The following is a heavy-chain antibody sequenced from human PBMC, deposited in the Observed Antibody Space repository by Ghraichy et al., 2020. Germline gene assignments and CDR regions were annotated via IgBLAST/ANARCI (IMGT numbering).Heavy chain of an antibody. CDR2: INPTGSDV. CDR3: ARGGPVVGGTAGGRFDY. V-gene: IGHV1-46*01. Sequence: ASVKVSCKASGYTFSTHWIDWVRQAPGQGLEWVGAINPTGSDVIYAQGFQGRVTMTGDTSTSAVYMDLSSLKFEDTAVYYCARGGPVVGGTAGGRFDYLGQGTLVTVSS. CDR1: GYTFSTHW. J-gene: IGHJ4*02. D-gene: IGHD1-26*01.